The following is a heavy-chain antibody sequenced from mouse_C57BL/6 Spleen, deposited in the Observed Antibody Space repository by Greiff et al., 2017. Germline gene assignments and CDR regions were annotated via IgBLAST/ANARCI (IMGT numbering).Heavy chain of an antibody. CDR2: IHPNSGST. D-gene: IGHD2-1*01. J-gene: IGHJ4*01. CDR1: GYTFTSYW. Sequence: QVQLQQPGAELVKPGASVKLSCKASGYTFTSYWMHWVKQRPGQGLEWIGMIHPNSGSTNYNEKFKSKATLTVDKSSSTAYMQLSSLTSEDSAVYDGAREGIYYGNYGAMDDWGQGTTVTVSS. CDR3: AREGIYYGNYGAMDD. V-gene: IGHV1-64*01.